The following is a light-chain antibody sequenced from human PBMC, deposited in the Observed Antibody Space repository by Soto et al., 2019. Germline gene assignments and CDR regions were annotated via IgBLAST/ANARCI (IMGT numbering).Light chain of an antibody. Sequence: EIVLTQSPGTLSLSPGERATLSCRASQSVSSSYLAWYQQKPGQAPRLIISGASSRATGIPDRFSGSGSGTDFTLTISRLEPEDFAVYYCQQYGNSLSINFGQGTRLEIK. J-gene: IGKJ5*01. V-gene: IGKV3-20*01. CDR1: QSVSSSY. CDR2: GAS. CDR3: QQYGNSLSIN.